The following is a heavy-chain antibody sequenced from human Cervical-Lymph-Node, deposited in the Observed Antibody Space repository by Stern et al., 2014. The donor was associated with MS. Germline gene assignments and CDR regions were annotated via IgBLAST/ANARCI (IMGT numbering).Heavy chain of an antibody. D-gene: IGHD5-12*01. CDR2: IFPRDSNT. J-gene: IGHJ4*02. Sequence: VQLVQSGAEVKKPGESLKISCEASGYLFDDYWIGWVRQMSGRGLELVAIIFPRDSNTRYSPSVQGQVTISADKSISTAYFHRSSLKPSDPAMYSCARSPATPSGYDRFDYWGQGALVTVSS. CDR1: GYLFDDYW. CDR3: ARSPATPSGYDRFDY. V-gene: IGHV5-51*03.